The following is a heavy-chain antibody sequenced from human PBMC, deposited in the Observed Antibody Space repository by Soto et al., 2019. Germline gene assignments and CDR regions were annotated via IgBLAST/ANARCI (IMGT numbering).Heavy chain of an antibody. CDR2: IIPIFGTE. D-gene: IGHD2-15*01. J-gene: IGHJ6*02. CDR3: ARDRIRLQQPYYYYYGMDV. Sequence: SVKVSCKASGGTFSSYAISWVRQAPGQGLEWMGGIIPIFGTENYAQKFQGRVTITADESTSTAYMELSSLRSEDTAVYYCARDRIRLQQPYYYYYGMDVWGQGT. CDR1: GGTFSSYA. V-gene: IGHV1-69*13.